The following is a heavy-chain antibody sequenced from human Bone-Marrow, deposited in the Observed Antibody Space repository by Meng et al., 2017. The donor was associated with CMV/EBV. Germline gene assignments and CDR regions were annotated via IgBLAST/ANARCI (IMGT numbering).Heavy chain of an antibody. Sequence: ASVKVSCKASGYTFTGHHMHWVRLAPGQGLEWMGRINPNSGDTKYSQKFQGRVTMTRDTSISTAYMELSRLRSDDTAVYYCARANPYYYDSSAPEGGAFDIWGQGTMVTVSS. V-gene: IGHV1-2*06. CDR2: INPNSGDT. D-gene: IGHD3-22*01. CDR3: ARANPYYYDSSAPEGGAFDI. CDR1: GYTFTGHH. J-gene: IGHJ3*02.